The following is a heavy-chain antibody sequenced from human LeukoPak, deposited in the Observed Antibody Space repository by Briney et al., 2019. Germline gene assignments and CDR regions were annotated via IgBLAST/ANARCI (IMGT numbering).Heavy chain of an antibody. CDR1: GFTVSSNY. D-gene: IGHD3-3*02. Sequence: PGGSLRLSCAASGFTVSSNYMSWVRQAPGKGLEWVSVIYSGGSTYYADSVKGLFTISRHNSKNTLYLQMNSLRAEDTAVYYCARDSTDDAFDIWGQGTMVTVSS. CDR3: ARDSTDDAFDI. V-gene: IGHV3-53*04. CDR2: IYSGGST. J-gene: IGHJ3*02.